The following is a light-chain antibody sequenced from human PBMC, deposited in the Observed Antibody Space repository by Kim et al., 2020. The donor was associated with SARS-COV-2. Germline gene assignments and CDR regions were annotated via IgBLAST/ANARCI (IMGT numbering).Light chain of an antibody. Sequence: EIVLTQSPATLSLSPGERATLSCRASQSVSRYLAWYQQKPGQAPRLLIYDASNRATGIPARFSGSGSGTDFTLTISSLEPEDFAVYYCQQRSNWPPGGTFGGGTKVDIK. CDR1: QSVSRY. J-gene: IGKJ4*01. CDR2: DAS. CDR3: QQRSNWPPGGT. V-gene: IGKV3-11*01.